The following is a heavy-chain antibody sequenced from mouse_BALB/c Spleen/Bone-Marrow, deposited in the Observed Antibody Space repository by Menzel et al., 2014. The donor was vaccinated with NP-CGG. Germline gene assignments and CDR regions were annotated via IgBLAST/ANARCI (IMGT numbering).Heavy chain of an antibody. Sequence: VQLQQSGAELAKPGASVKMSCKASGYTFTSYWMHWVKQRPGQGLEWIGYINPSTGYTEYNQKFKDKATLTADKSSSTAYMQLSSLTSGDSAVYYCARYYRYDGFAYWGQGTLVTVSA. V-gene: IGHV1-7*01. CDR3: ARYYRYDGFAY. CDR1: GYTFTSYW. CDR2: INPSTGYT. J-gene: IGHJ3*01. D-gene: IGHD2-14*01.